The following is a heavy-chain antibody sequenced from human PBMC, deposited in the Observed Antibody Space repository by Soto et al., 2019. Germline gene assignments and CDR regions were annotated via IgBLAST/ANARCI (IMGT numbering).Heavy chain of an antibody. CDR3: ARDYGSSIRWFDP. CDR1: GFTFSSYG. V-gene: IGHV3-33*01. Sequence: GGSLRLSCAASGFTFSSYGMHWVRQAPGKGLEWVAVIWYDGSNKYYADSVKGRFTISRDNSKNTLYLQMNSLRAEDTAVYYCARDYGSSIRWFDPWGQGTLVTVSS. CDR2: IWYDGSNK. J-gene: IGHJ5*02. D-gene: IGHD1-26*01.